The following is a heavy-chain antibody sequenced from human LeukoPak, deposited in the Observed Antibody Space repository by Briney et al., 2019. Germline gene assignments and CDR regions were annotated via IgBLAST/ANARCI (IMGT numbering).Heavy chain of an antibody. CDR1: GFTFSDYS. CDR3: VRDLMGSGSTTAYLHH. CDR2: ISRSSRHV. D-gene: IGHD1-1*01. V-gene: IGHV3-21*01. J-gene: IGHJ1*01. Sequence: GGSLRLSCAASGFTFSDYSMNWVRQAPGKGLEWVSSISRSSRHVYYAGSVKGRFTISIDNAKNSLYLQMNSLRAEDMAVYFCVRDLMGSGSTTAYLHHWGQGTLVTVSS.